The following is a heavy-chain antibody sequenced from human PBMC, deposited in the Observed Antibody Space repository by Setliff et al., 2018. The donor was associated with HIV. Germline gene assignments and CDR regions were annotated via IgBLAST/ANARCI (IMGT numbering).Heavy chain of an antibody. J-gene: IGHJ4*02. CDR2: IYTSGGT. CDR1: GLSMSSGNYY. Sequence: SETLSLTCQVSGLSMSSGNYYWSWIRQPPGKGLEWIGYIYTSGGTNYNPSLKSRVTISVDTSKNQFSLKLNSVTAADTAVYYCARATRTIFGVVYFDYWGQGTLVTVSS. V-gene: IGHV4-61*01. D-gene: IGHD3-3*01. CDR3: ARATRTIFGVVYFDY.